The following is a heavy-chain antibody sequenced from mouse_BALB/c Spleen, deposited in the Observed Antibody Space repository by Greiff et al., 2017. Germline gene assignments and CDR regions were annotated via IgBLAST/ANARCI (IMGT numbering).Heavy chain of an antibody. CDR2: IWAGGST. Sequence: VKLVESGPGLVAPSQSLSITCTVSGFSLTSYGVHWVRQPPGKGLEWLGVIWAGGSTNYNSALMSRLSISKDNSKSQVFLKMNSLQTDDTAMYYCARSPYYYGSSYEAMDYWGQGTSVTVSS. D-gene: IGHD1-1*01. CDR1: GFSLTSYG. CDR3: ARSPYYYGSSYEAMDY. J-gene: IGHJ4*01. V-gene: IGHV2-9*02.